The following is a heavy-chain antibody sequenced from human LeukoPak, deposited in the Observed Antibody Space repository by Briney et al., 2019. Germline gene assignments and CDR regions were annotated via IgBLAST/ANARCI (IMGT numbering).Heavy chain of an antibody. CDR1: GYSISSGYY. Sequence: PSETLSLTCTVSGYSISSGYYWGWIRQPPGKGLEWIGSIYHSGSTYYNPSLKSRVTISVDTSKNQFSLKLSSVTAADTAVYYCARDDIAVVHFDYWGQGTLVTVSS. CDR2: IYHSGST. CDR3: ARDDIAVVHFDY. J-gene: IGHJ4*02. D-gene: IGHD6-19*01. V-gene: IGHV4-38-2*02.